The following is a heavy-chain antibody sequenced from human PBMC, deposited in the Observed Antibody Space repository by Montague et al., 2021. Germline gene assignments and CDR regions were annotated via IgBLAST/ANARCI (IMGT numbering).Heavy chain of an antibody. CDR2: MRSSGSP. D-gene: IGHD7-27*01. Sequence: SETLSLTCSVSGGSVTGYDWSWIRQPPGKGLEWIGYMRSSGSPNYNPSFKIRLAISIDMSRNQFSLELSFVTAADTAIYFCGRDYWGSIDYWGHGILVTVSS. CDR3: GRDYWGSIDY. CDR1: GGSVTGYD. J-gene: IGHJ4*01. V-gene: IGHV4-59*02.